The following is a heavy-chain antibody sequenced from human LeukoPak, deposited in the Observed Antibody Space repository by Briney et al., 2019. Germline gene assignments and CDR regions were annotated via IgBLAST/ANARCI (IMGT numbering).Heavy chain of an antibody. D-gene: IGHD6-13*01. V-gene: IGHV3-53*01. CDR2: LYNTGNT. Sequence: GGSLRLSCAASGFTVNSNYLSWVRQAPGKGLEWVSTLYNTGNTYYANSVKGRFSISRDNSKNTLFLQMNSLRAEVTAVYYCARLTADGRLYFVDWGPGTLVTVSS. J-gene: IGHJ4*02. CDR3: ARLTADGRLYFVD. CDR1: GFTVNSNY.